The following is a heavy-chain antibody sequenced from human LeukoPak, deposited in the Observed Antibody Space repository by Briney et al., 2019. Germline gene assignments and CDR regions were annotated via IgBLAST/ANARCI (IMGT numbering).Heavy chain of an antibody. Sequence: GRSLRLSCAASGFTFSSYAMHWVRQAPGKGLEWVAVISYDGSNKYYADSVKGRFTISRDNSKNTLYLQMNSLRAEDTAVYYCARDIGSSGSFGYFDYWGQGTLVTVSS. CDR1: GFTFSSYA. D-gene: IGHD1-26*01. V-gene: IGHV3-30-3*01. CDR3: ARDIGSSGSFGYFDY. J-gene: IGHJ4*02. CDR2: ISYDGSNK.